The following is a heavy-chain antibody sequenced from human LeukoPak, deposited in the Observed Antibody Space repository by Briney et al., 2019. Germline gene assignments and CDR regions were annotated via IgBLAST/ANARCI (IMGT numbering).Heavy chain of an antibody. Sequence: ASVNVSCKASGYTFTGYYMHWVRQAPGQGLEWMGWINPNSGGTNYAQKFQGRVTMTRDTSISTAYMELSRLRSDDTAVYYCARSFIVGATTIDYWGQGTLVTVSS. J-gene: IGHJ4*02. D-gene: IGHD1-26*01. CDR3: ARSFIVGATTIDY. V-gene: IGHV1-2*02. CDR2: INPNSGGT. CDR1: GYTFTGYY.